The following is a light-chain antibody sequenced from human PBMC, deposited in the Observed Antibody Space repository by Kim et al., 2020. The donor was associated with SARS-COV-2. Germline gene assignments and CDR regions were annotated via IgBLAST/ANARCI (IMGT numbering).Light chain of an antibody. Sequence: DVVMTQSPLSLPVTLGQPASISCRSSQSLVHSDGNTYLNWFQQRPGQSPRRLIYKVSNRDSGVPDRFSGSGSGTDFTLKISRVEAEYVGVYYCMQGTHWPPTFGQGTKLEI. CDR2: KVS. V-gene: IGKV2-30*02. J-gene: IGKJ2*01. CDR3: MQGTHWPPT. CDR1: QSLVHSDGNTY.